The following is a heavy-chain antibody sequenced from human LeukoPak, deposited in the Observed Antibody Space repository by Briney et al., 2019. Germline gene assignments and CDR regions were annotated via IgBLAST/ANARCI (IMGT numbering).Heavy chain of an antibody. Sequence: MASETLSLTCTVSGGSISSGSYYWSWIRQPAGKGLEWIGRIYTSGSTNYNPSLKSRVTISVDTSKNQFSLQLNSVTPEDTAVYYCARDRGPSVAGTQIPLYNWFDPWGQGTLVTVSS. CDR2: IYTSGST. V-gene: IGHV4-61*02. J-gene: IGHJ5*02. CDR3: ARDRGPSVAGTQIPLYNWFDP. D-gene: IGHD6-19*01. CDR1: GGSISSGSYY.